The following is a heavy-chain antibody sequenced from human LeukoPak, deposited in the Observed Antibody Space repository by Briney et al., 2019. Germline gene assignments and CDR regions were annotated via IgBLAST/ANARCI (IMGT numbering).Heavy chain of an antibody. Sequence: GASVKVSCKASGYTFTSYYMHWVRQAPGQGLEWMGIINPSSGGTAYAQRFQGRVTMTRDTSTSTVYMELSSLRSEDTAVYYCARKDSSTAVGFDSWGQGTLVTVSS. CDR2: INPSSGGT. CDR3: ARKDSSTAVGFDS. J-gene: IGHJ5*01. V-gene: IGHV1-46*01. CDR1: GYTFTSYY. D-gene: IGHD6-19*01.